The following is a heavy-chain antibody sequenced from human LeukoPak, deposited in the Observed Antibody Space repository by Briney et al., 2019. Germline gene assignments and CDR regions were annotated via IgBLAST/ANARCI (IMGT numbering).Heavy chain of an antibody. D-gene: IGHD5-18*01. CDR1: GFTFSSYA. CDR2: IYYSGST. V-gene: IGHV4-30-4*08. Sequence: LRLSCAASGFTFSSYAMSWVRQPPGKGLEWIGYIYYSGSTYYNPSLKGRVTISVDTSKNQFSLKLSSVTAADTAVYYCARDGNGYSYGYDVWGQGTLVTVSS. J-gene: IGHJ4*02. CDR3: ARDGNGYSYGYDV.